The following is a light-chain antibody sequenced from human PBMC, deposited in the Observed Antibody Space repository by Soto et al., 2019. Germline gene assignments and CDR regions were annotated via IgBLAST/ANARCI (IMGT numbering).Light chain of an antibody. CDR2: KAS. CDR3: QQYNSYPWT. J-gene: IGKJ1*01. V-gene: IGKV1-5*03. CDR1: QSISSW. Sequence: DIQITPSPFTLFSSVGDKITNNSPASQSISSWLAWYQQKPGKAPKLLIYKASSLESGVPSRFSGSGSGTEFTLTISSLQPDDFATYYCQQYNSYPWTFGQGTKVDIK.